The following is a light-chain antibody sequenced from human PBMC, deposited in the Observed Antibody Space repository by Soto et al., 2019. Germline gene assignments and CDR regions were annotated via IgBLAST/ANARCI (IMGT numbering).Light chain of an antibody. Sequence: QSALTQPRSVSGSPGQSVTISCTGTSSDVGGYNYVSWYQQHPGKAPKLIIYDVSERPSGVPDRFSGSKSGNTASLTISGLQAGDEADYYGCSYAGSYSLYVFGTGTKLTVL. V-gene: IGLV2-11*01. CDR2: DVS. J-gene: IGLJ1*01. CDR1: SSDVGGYNY. CDR3: CSYAGSYSLYV.